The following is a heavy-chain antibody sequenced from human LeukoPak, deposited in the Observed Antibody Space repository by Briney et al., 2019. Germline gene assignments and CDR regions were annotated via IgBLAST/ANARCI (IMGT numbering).Heavy chain of an antibody. CDR2: IYYSGGT. CDR1: SGSISNYY. Sequence: SETLSLTCTVSSGSISNYYWSWIRQPPGKGLEWIAYIYYSGGTNLNPSLESRFSISVDTSKNQVSLKLISVTAADTAVYFCARQPPNTASFDYWGQGTLVTVSS. V-gene: IGHV4-59*01. J-gene: IGHJ4*02. CDR3: ARQPPNTASFDY. D-gene: IGHD2-8*01.